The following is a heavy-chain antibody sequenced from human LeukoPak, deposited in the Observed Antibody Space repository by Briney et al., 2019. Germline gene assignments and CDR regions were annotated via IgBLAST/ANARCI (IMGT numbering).Heavy chain of an antibody. CDR2: ITSAGNT. D-gene: IGHD2-2*01. Sequence: GGSLRLSCAASGLTFSSYAMNWVRQAPGKGLEWVSAITSAGNTYYADSVKGRFTLYRDSSKNTLYLQMNSLRSEDTAVYYCAKGGGPYHLPADYWGEGTLVTVSS. CDR3: AKGGGPYHLPADY. V-gene: IGHV3-23*01. J-gene: IGHJ4*02. CDR1: GLTFSSYA.